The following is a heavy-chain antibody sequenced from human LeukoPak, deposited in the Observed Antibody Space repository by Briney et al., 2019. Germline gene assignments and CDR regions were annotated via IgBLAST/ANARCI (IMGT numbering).Heavy chain of an antibody. V-gene: IGHV1-69*06. CDR2: IIPIFGTA. D-gene: IGHD4-17*01. J-gene: IGHJ4*02. CDR3: ARGGSTVTTFY. Sequence: VASVKVSCKASGGTFSSYAISWVRQAPGQGLEWMGGIIPIFGTANYAQKFQGRVTITADKSTSTAYMELSSLRSEDTAVYYCARGGSTVTTFYWGQGTLVTVSS. CDR1: GGTFSSYA.